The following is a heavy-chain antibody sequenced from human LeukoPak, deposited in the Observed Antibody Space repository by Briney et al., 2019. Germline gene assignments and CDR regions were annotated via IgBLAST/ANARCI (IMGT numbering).Heavy chain of an antibody. CDR1: GYTFRSYS. J-gene: IGHJ4*02. D-gene: IGHD1/OR15-1a*01. V-gene: IGHV1-18*01. CDR2: ISPSNGNT. Sequence: GASVKVSCKASGYTFRSYSISWVRQAPGQGLEWMGWISPSNGNTNYAQKLQDRVTMTTDTSTRTVYMELRSLRSDDTAVYYCARDSGWELEQFYFDYWGQGTLVTVSP. CDR3: ARDSGWELEQFYFDY.